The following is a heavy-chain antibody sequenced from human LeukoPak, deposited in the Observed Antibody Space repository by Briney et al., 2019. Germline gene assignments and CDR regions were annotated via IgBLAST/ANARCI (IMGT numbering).Heavy chain of an antibody. CDR3: AKDGVWSFDI. V-gene: IGHV3-23*01. J-gene: IGHJ3*02. CDR2: ISGSGGST. D-gene: IGHD2-8*01. CDR1: GFTFSSYA. Sequence: GGCLRLSCAASGFTFSSYAMSWVRQAPGKGLEWVSAISGSGGSTYYADSVTGRFTISRDNSKHTLYLQMNSLRAEDTAVYYCAKDGVWSFDIWGQGTMVTVSS.